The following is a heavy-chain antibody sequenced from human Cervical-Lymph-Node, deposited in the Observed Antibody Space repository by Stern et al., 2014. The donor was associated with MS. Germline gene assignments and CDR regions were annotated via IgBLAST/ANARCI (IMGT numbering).Heavy chain of an antibody. CDR3: ARDRDFSSWGDFDY. Sequence: VQLVQSGAEVKPPGASVKVSCKASGYTFAGYHVQWVRQAPGQGLEWMGWILPKTGDTNYAQKFQVRVSMTGDTSISTAYMELSGLTFDDTATYYCARDRDFSSWGDFDYWGQGTLVTVSP. D-gene: IGHD6-13*01. CDR1: GYTFAGYH. V-gene: IGHV1-2*02. J-gene: IGHJ4*02. CDR2: ILPKTGDT.